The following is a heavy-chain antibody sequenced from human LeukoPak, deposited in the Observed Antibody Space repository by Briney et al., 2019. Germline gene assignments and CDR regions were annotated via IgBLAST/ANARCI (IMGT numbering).Heavy chain of an antibody. Sequence: HPGGSLRLSCAASGFTFSSYAMSWVRQAPGKGLEWVSAISGSGGSTYYADSVKGRFAISRDNSKNTLYLQMNSLRAEDTAVYYCAKDQKHGQYCYDSSQRGYYFDYWGQGTLVTVSS. CDR3: AKDQKHGQYCYDSSQRGYYFDY. CDR2: ISGSGGST. D-gene: IGHD3-22*01. V-gene: IGHV3-23*01. CDR1: GFTFSSYA. J-gene: IGHJ4*02.